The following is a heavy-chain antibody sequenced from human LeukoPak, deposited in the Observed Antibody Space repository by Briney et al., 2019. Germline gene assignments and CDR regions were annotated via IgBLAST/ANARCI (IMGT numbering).Heavy chain of an antibody. CDR3: ASSYGDSAKGAFDI. J-gene: IGHJ3*02. CDR2: ISYDGSNK. Sequence: GRSLRLSCAASGFTFSSYGMHWVRQAPGKGLEWVAVISYDGSNKYYADSVKGRFTISRDNSKNTLYLQMNSLRAEDTAVYYCASSYGDSAKGAFDIWGQGTMVTVSS. V-gene: IGHV3-30*03. D-gene: IGHD4-17*01. CDR1: GFTFSSYG.